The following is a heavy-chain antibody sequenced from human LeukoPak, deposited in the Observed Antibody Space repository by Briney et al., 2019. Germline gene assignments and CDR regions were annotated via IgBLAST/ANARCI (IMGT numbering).Heavy chain of an antibody. CDR3: AYPQEDY. D-gene: IGHD2-2*02. J-gene: IGHJ4*02. Sequence: SETLSLTCTVSGGSISSGSYYWGWIRQPPGKGLEWIGSIYYSGSTYYNPSLKSRVTISVDTSKNQFSLKLSSVTAADTAVYYCAYPQEDYWGQGTLVTVSS. CDR2: IYYSGST. V-gene: IGHV4-39*01. CDR1: GGSISSGSYY.